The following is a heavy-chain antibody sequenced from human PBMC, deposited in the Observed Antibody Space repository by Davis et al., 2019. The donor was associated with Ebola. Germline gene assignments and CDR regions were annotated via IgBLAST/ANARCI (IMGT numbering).Heavy chain of an antibody. CDR3: ARGRLRLGELVPDY. CDR1: GFTFSSYA. V-gene: IGHV3-30-3*01. Sequence: PGGSLRLSCAASGFTFSSYAMHWVRQAPGKGLEWVAVISYDGSNKYYADSVKGRFTISRDNSKNTLYLQMNSLRAEDTAVYYCARGRLRLGELVPDYWGQGTLVTVSS. J-gene: IGHJ4*02. D-gene: IGHD3-16*01. CDR2: ISYDGSNK.